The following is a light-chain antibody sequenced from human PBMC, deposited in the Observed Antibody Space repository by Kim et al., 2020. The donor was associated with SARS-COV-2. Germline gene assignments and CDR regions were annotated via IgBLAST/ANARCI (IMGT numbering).Light chain of an antibody. CDR3: TSYTSSITWV. V-gene: IGLV2-14*04. Sequence: GQSLTMSCTGTRGDVGGYNYVSWYQQHPGNAPQLMLYAVSKRPSGVSNRLSGSKSGNTASLTISGLQAEDEADYYCTSYTSSITWVFGGGTQLTVL. CDR1: RGDVGGYNY. CDR2: AVS. J-gene: IGLJ3*02.